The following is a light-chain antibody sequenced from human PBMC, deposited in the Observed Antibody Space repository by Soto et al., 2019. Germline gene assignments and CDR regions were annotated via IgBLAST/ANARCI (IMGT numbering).Light chain of an antibody. CDR2: RNN. J-gene: IGLJ2*01. CDR1: SSNIGSNY. CDR3: AAWDNSLSGPVV. V-gene: IGLV1-47*01. Sequence: QSVLTQPPSASGTPGQRVTISCSGSSSNIGSNYVYWYQHLPGTAPKLLIYRNNQRPSGVPDRFSGSKSGTSASLAISGLRSEDEAEDYCAAWDNSLSGPVVFGGGTKLTVL.